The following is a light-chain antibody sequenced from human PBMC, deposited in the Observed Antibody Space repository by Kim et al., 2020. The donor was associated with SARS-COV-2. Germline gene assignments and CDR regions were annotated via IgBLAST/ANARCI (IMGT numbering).Light chain of an antibody. CDR3: QHYYDWPLT. J-gene: IGKJ4*01. CDR1: RTVSGN. Sequence: VAPGERATHSCRASRTVSGNLAWYQQKPGRAPGLLIYGASIRATGIPARFSGSGSGTEFTLTISSLQSEDFAVYYCQHYYDWPLTFGVGTKVDIK. V-gene: IGKV3D-15*01. CDR2: GAS.